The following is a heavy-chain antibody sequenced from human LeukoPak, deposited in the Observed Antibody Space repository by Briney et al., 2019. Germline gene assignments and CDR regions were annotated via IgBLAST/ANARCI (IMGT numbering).Heavy chain of an antibody. CDR1: EFTFTSYA. CDR2: ITADAGTT. J-gene: IGHJ4*02. V-gene: IGHV3-23*01. CDR3: AKRSGNAYGPFDL. D-gene: IGHD1-1*01. Sequence: GGSLTISCAASEFTFTSYAMGWVRQARGIGLEWVSAITADAGTTYYADSVKGRFTISRDNSKNSLYLQMSSLRAEDAAVYFCAKRSGNAYGPFDLWGQGTLVTVSS.